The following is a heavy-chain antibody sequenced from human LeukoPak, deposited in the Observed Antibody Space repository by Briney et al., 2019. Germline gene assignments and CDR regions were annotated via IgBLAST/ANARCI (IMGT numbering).Heavy chain of an antibody. D-gene: IGHD2-21*02. J-gene: IGHJ4*02. CDR3: ARSSRGDAINFDY. CDR2: INSDGSST. Sequence: GGCLRLSCAASGFTFSNYWMHWVRQAPGKGLVWVSRINSDGSSTTYADSVKGRFTISRDNAKNTLYLQMNSLRAEDTAVYYCARSSRGDAINFDYWGQGTLVTVSS. CDR1: GFTFSNYW. V-gene: IGHV3-74*01.